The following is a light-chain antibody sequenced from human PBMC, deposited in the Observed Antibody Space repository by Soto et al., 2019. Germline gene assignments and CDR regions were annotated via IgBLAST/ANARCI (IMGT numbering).Light chain of an antibody. J-gene: IGLJ1*01. Sequence: QSALTQPASVSGSPGQSITISCTGTSSDVGTYNYVSWYQQHPGKAPKVMIYEVTYRPSGVSNRFSGSKSGNTASLTISGLQAEDEAEYHCSSYTGSSTLYVFGNGTKVTVL. CDR1: SSDVGTYNY. CDR3: SSYTGSSTLYV. CDR2: EVT. V-gene: IGLV2-14*01.